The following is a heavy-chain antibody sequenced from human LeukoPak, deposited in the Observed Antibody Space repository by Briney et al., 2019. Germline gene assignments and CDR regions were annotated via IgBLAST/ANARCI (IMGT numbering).Heavy chain of an antibody. J-gene: IGHJ4*02. D-gene: IGHD3-10*01. CDR2: IWYDGSNK. V-gene: IGHV3-33*01. CDR3: ARIYGSGSSKSDNFDY. Sequence: GRSLRLSCAASGFTFSSYGMHWVRQAPGKGVEGVAVIWYDGSNKYYADSVKGRFTISRDNSKNTLYLQMNSLRAEDTAVYYCARIYGSGSSKSDNFDYWGQGTLVTVSS. CDR1: GFTFSSYG.